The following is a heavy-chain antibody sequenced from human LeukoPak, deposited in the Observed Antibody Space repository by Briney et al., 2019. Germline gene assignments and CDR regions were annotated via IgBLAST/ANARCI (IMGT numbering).Heavy chain of an antibody. V-gene: IGHV3-21*01. CDR2: ISSSSSYI. J-gene: IGHJ4*02. CDR3: ARAHSSYDQVFDY. CDR1: GFTFSSYS. Sequence: PGGSLRLSCAASGFTFSSYSMNWVRQAPGKGLEWVSSISSSSSYIYYADSVKGRFTISRDNAKNSLYLQMNSLRAEDTAVYYCARAHSSYDQVFDYWGQGTLVTVSS. D-gene: IGHD5-12*01.